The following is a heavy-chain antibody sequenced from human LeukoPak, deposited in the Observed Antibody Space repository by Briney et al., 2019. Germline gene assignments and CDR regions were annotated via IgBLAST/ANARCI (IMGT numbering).Heavy chain of an antibody. J-gene: IGHJ6*03. Sequence: ASVKVSSKASGYTFTIYGISWVRQAPGQGLEWMGWISAYNGNTNYAQKLQGRVTMTTDTSTSTAYMELRSLRSDDTAVYYCASYSSSSGYYYYYYMDVWGKGTTVTVSS. D-gene: IGHD6-6*01. CDR1: GYTFTIYG. V-gene: IGHV1-18*01. CDR3: ASYSSSSGYYYYYYMDV. CDR2: ISAYNGNT.